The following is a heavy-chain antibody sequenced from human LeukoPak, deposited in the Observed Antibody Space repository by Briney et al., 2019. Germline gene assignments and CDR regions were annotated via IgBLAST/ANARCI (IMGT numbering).Heavy chain of an antibody. CDR2: IYYSGST. CDR1: GGSISSGDYY. Sequence: PSQTLSLTCTVSGGSISSGDYYWSWIRQPPGKGLEWIGYIYYSGSTYYNPSLKSRVTISVDTSKNQFSLKLSSVTAADTAVYYCARRVYYDSSHFDYWGQGTLVTVSS. CDR3: ARRVYYDSSHFDY. V-gene: IGHV4-30-4*08. D-gene: IGHD3-22*01. J-gene: IGHJ4*02.